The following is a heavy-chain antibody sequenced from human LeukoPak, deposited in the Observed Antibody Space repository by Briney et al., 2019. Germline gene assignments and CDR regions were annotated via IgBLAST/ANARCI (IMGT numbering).Heavy chain of an antibody. V-gene: IGHV3-48*01. CDR1: GFTFSTYS. D-gene: IGHD6-13*01. Sequence: GGSLRLSCAASGFTFSTYSMKWVRQAPGKGLEWVSYISDSGAMYYADSVRGRFTISRENAQNSLFLQMNSLRAEDTAVYYCAKDALRYSWYGWFDPWGQGSLVTVSS. J-gene: IGHJ5*02. CDR3: AKDALRYSWYGWFDP. CDR2: ISDSGAM.